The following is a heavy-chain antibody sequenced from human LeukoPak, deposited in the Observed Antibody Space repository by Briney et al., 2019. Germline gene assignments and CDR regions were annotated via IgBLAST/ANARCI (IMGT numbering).Heavy chain of an antibody. D-gene: IGHD6-19*01. CDR3: ATYVAVTGRFDY. CDR2: IYYSGST. V-gene: IGHV4-59*01. CDR1: GVSISNYY. Sequence: SETLSLTCTVSGVSISNYYWSWIRQPPGKGLEWIGYIYYSGSTNYNPSLKSRVTISVDTSKYEFSLKLSSVTAADTAVYYCATYVAVTGRFDYWGQGTLVTVSS. J-gene: IGHJ4*02.